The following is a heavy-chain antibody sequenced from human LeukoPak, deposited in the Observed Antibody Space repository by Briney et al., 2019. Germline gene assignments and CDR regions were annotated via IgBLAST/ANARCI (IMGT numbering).Heavy chain of an antibody. Sequence: SETLSLTCTVSGGSISSSSYYWGWIRQPPGKGLEWIGYIYSRGSTYYNPSLKSRVVLSLDKSANQFSLNLSSVTAADTAVYYCARFSPRAMGNYLDFWGQGTLVTVSS. J-gene: IGHJ4*02. V-gene: IGHV4-39*07. CDR3: ARFSPRAMGNYLDF. D-gene: IGHD7-27*01. CDR2: IYSRGST. CDR1: GGSISSSSYY.